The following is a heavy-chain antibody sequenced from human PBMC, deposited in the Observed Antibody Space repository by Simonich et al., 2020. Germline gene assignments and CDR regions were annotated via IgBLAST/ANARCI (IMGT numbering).Heavy chain of an antibody. CDR3: ARWAYSSSYFDY. D-gene: IGHD6-6*01. Sequence: QLQLQESGPGLVKPSETLSLPCTVSGGSISSSSYYWGWIRQPPGKGLEWIGSIYYSGSTYNTPTLKSRVTISVDTSKNQFSLKLSSVTAADTAVYYCARWAYSSSYFDYWGQGTLVTVSS. J-gene: IGHJ4*02. CDR1: GGSISSSSYY. V-gene: IGHV4-39*01. CDR2: IYYSGST.